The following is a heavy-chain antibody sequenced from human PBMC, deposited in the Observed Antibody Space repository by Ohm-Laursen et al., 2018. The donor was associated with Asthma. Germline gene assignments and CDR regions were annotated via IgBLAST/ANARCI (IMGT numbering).Heavy chain of an antibody. J-gene: IGHJ4*02. Sequence: SLRLSCTASGFTFSSYGMHWVRQAPGKGLEWVAVISYDGSNKYYADSVKGRFTISRDNSKNTLYLQMSSLRPEDTAVYYCARGLGGIHRWLSYQIDKWGLGTQVTVSS. CDR2: ISYDGSNK. CDR3: ARGLGGIHRWLSYQIDK. V-gene: IGHV3-30*03. D-gene: IGHD5-18*01. CDR1: GFTFSSYG.